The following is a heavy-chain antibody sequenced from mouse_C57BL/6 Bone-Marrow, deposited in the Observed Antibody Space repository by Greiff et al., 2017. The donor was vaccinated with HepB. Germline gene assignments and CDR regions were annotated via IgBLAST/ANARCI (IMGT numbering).Heavy chain of an antibody. D-gene: IGHD1-1*01. J-gene: IGHJ2*01. Sequence: EVQLQQSGTVLARPGASVKMSCKTSGYTFTSYWMHWVKQRPGQGLEWIGAIYPGNSDTSYNQKFKGMAKLTAVTSASTAYMELSSLTNEDSAVYYCTRGITTVVPDYWGQGTTLTVSS. CDR3: TRGITTVVPDY. V-gene: IGHV1-5*01. CDR1: GYTFTSYW. CDR2: IYPGNSDT.